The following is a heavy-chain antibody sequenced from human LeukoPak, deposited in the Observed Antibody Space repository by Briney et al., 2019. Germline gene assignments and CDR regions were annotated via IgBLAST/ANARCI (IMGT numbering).Heavy chain of an antibody. CDR1: GFTFSSYA. Sequence: GGSLRLSCAASGFTFSSYAMHWVRQAPGKGLEWVAVISYDGSNKYYADSVKGRFTISRDNSKNTLYLQMNSLRAEDTAVYYCASGKFEMATFPYWGQGTLVTVSS. V-gene: IGHV3-30-3*01. CDR3: ASGKFEMATFPY. J-gene: IGHJ4*02. D-gene: IGHD5-24*01. CDR2: ISYDGSNK.